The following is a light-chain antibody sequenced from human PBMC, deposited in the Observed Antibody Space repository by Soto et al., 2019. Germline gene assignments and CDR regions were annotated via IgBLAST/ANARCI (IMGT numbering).Light chain of an antibody. Sequence: SYELTQPPSVSVSPGQTASITCSGDKLGDKYACWYQQKPGQSPVLVIYQDSKRPSGIPERFSGSNSGNTATLTNSGTQAMDEADYYCQAWDSSYVFGTGTKVTVL. CDR2: QDS. J-gene: IGLJ1*01. CDR3: QAWDSSYV. V-gene: IGLV3-1*01. CDR1: KLGDKY.